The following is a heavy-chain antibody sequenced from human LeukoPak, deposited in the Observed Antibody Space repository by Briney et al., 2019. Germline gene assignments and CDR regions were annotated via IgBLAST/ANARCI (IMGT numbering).Heavy chain of an antibody. D-gene: IGHD2-2*01. J-gene: IGHJ6*03. Sequence: SETLSLTCTVSGGSISSGSYYWSWIRQPAGKGLEWIGRIYTSGSTNYNPSLKSRVTISVDTSKNQFSLKLSSVTAADTAVYYCARDRENIVVVPAVNGVGYYYYYMDVWGKGTTVTVSS. CDR3: ARDRENIVVVPAVNGVGYYYYYMDV. V-gene: IGHV4-61*02. CDR2: IYTSGST. CDR1: GGSISSGSYY.